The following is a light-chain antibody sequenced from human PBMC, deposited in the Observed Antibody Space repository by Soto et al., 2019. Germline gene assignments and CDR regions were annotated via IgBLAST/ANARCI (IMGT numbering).Light chain of an antibody. CDR3: CSYAGSYTVV. V-gene: IGLV2-11*01. CDR1: SSDVGGYNY. CDR2: DVS. Sequence: QSALTQPRSVSGSPGQSGTISCTGTSSDVGGYNYVSWYQQHPGKAPKLMIYDVSKRPSGVPDRFSGSKSGNTASLTISGLQAEDAADYYCCSYAGSYTVVFGGGTKLTVL. J-gene: IGLJ2*01.